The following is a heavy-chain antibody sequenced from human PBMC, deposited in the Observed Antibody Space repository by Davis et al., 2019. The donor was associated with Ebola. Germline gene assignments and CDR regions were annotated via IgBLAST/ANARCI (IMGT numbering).Heavy chain of an antibody. V-gene: IGHV3-74*01. CDR1: GFTFSSYW. D-gene: IGHD3-3*01. J-gene: IGHJ2*01. Sequence: HTGGSLRLSCAASGFTFSSYWMHWVRQAPGKGLVWVSRINSDESSTSYADSVKGRFTISRDNAKNTLYLQMNSLRAEDTAVYYCVRDIHHDGYDFWRWYFDLWGRGTLVTVSS. CDR2: INSDESST. CDR3: VRDIHHDGYDFWRWYFDL.